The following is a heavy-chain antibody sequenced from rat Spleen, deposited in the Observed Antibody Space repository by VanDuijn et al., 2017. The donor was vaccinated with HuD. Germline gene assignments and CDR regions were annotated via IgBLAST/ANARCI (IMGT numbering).Heavy chain of an antibody. CDR2: IIYDGSST. CDR1: GFTFSDYY. J-gene: IGHJ3*01. CDR3: ARGDGGLAY. Sequence: EVQLVESDGGLVQPGRSLKLSCAASGFTFSDYYMAWVRQAPTKGLEWVTTIIYDGSSTYYRDSVKGRFTISRDNAKSTLYLQMDSLRSEDTATYYCARGDGGLAYWGQGTLVTVSS. D-gene: IGHD1-11*01. V-gene: IGHV5-17*01.